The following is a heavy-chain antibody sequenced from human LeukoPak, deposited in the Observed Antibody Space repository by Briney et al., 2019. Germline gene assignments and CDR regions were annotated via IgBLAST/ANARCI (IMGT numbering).Heavy chain of an antibody. CDR1: GFTFSSYA. Sequence: PGGSLRLSCAASGFTFSSYAMSWVRQAPGKGLEWVSAISGSGGSTYYADSVKGRFTISRDNSKNTLYLQMNSLRAEDTAVYYCAGRDYYDSSGYHNDAFDIWGQGTMVTVSS. CDR3: AGRDYYDSSGYHNDAFDI. V-gene: IGHV3-23*01. D-gene: IGHD3-22*01. J-gene: IGHJ3*02. CDR2: ISGSGGST.